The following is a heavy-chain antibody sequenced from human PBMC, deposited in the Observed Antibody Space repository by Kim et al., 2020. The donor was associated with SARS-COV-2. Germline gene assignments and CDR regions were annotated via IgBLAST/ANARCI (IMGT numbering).Heavy chain of an antibody. J-gene: IGHJ4*02. CDR3: ASVSSGWYLPFDY. CDR1: GFTFSSYA. D-gene: IGHD6-19*01. CDR2: ISYDGSNK. Sequence: GGSLRLSCAASGFTFSSYAMHWVRQAPGKGLEWVAVISYDGSNKYYADSVKGRFTISRDNSKNTLYLQMNSLRAEDTAVYYCASVSSGWYLPFDYWGQGTLVTVSS. V-gene: IGHV3-30-3*01.